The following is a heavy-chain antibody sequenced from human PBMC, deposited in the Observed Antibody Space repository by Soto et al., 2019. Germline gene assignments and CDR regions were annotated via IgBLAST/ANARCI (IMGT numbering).Heavy chain of an antibody. CDR2: ISTGGGST. D-gene: IGHD6-25*01. V-gene: IGHV3-23*01. Sequence: EVQLLESGGGLVQPGGSLRLSCAASGFTFSSHVMSWVRQAPGKGLEWVSGISTGGGSTDYADSVKGRFTISRDNSKNTVHLQMKSLRAEDTAVYYCARSREIIAAAGSIDYWGQGTLVTVSS. CDR1: GFTFSSHV. CDR3: ARSREIIAAAGSIDY. J-gene: IGHJ4*02.